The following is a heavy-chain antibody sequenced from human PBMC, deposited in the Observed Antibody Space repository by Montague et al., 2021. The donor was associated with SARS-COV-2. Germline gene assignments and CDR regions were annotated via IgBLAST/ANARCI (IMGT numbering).Heavy chain of an antibody. D-gene: IGHD6-19*01. Sequence: SETLSLTCTISGWSTASPYWKWTRLSPSQQPESYAYVYFNKDTKYNPSLQSRVTISIDTSENQFSLRLNSVTAADTAVYFCARGWAFDPWGQGRLVTVSS. J-gene: IGHJ3*01. CDR2: VYFNKDT. V-gene: IGHV4-59*08. CDR3: ARGWAFDP. CDR1: GWSTASPY.